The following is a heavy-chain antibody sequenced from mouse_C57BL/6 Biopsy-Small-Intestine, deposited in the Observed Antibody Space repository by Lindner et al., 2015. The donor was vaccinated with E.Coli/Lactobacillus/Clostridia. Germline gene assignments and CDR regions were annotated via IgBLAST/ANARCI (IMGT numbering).Heavy chain of an antibody. D-gene: IGHD6-2*01. J-gene: IGHJ2*01. V-gene: IGHV1-53*01. Sequence: SVKVSCKASGYTFIGYYMHWVRQAPGQGLEWMGWINPNNGATNYAQKFQDRVIMTRDTSISTAHMEMSGLRSDDTAVYYCARDSAGYSTSWSQFDYWGQGTLVRVSS. CDR3: ARDSAGYSTSWSQFDY. CDR1: GYTFIGYY. CDR2: INPNNGAT.